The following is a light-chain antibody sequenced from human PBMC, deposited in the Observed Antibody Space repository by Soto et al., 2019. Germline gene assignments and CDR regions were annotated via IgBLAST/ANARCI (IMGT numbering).Light chain of an antibody. J-gene: IGLJ1*01. CDR1: SSDVGGYNY. V-gene: IGLV2-14*03. CDR3: SSYTTSNTRQIV. CDR2: DVS. Sequence: QSVLTQPASVSGSPGQSITISCTGTSSDVGGYNYVSWYQHHPGKAPKLIIYDVSNRPSGVSIRFSGSKSDNTASLTISGLQPEDEADYHCSSYTTSNTRQIVFGTGTKVTDL.